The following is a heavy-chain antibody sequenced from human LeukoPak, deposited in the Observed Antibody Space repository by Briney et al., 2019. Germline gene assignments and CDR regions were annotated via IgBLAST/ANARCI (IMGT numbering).Heavy chain of an antibody. CDR1: GFTFTNAW. D-gene: IGHD5-18*01. CDR3: TTGPKGTAMNT. CDR2: IKSKADGGAT. Sequence: PGGSLRLSCAASGFTFTNAWMTWVRQAPGKGLEWVGRIKSKADGGATEYAAPVKGRFTISRDDSKTTLHLQMNSLRTEDTAVYYCTTGPKGTAMNTWGQGTLVTVSS. V-gene: IGHV3-15*01. J-gene: IGHJ5*02.